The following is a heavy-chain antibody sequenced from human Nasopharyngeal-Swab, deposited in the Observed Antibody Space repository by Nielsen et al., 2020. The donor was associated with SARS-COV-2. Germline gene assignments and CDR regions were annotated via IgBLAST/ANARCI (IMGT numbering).Heavy chain of an antibody. J-gene: IGHJ4*02. V-gene: IGHV3-33*01. CDR2: IWHDGSEK. Sequence: GESLKISCEASGFTFRSYGMHGVRQAPGKGLEWVAVIWHDGSEKNYADSVKGRFTISRDNSKNTLYLQMNSLSAEDAAVYYCARDLLYCAGDCYPAYWGQGTLVTVSA. CDR1: GFTFRSYG. CDR3: ARDLLYCAGDCYPAY. D-gene: IGHD2-21*02.